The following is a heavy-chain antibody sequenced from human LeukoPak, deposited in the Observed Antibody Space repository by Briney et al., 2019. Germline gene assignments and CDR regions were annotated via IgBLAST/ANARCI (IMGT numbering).Heavy chain of an antibody. J-gene: IGHJ4*02. CDR3: ARGYSSGWSHDY. D-gene: IGHD6-19*01. CDR2: IYYSGST. V-gene: IGHV4-39*01. Sequence: KPSETLSLTCTFSGGSISSSSYYWGWIRQPPGKGLEWIGSIYYSGSTYYNPSLKSRVTISVDTSKNQFSLKLSSVTAADTAVYYCARGYSSGWSHDYWGQGTLVTVSS. CDR1: GGSISSSSYY.